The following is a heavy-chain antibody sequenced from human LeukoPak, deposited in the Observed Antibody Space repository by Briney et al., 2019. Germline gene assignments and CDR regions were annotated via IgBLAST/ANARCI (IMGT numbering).Heavy chain of an antibody. V-gene: IGHV3-23*01. CDR3: AKRSGSFGVIDY. J-gene: IGHJ4*02. CDR2: IGGSASST. CDR1: GFTFSTYA. Sequence: GGSLRLSCAASGFTFSTYAMGWVRQAPGKGLEWVSVIGGSASSTYYADSVKGRFTISIDNSKNTLYLQMNSLRAEDTAVYYCAKRSGSFGVIDYWGQGTLVTVSS. D-gene: IGHD3-10*01.